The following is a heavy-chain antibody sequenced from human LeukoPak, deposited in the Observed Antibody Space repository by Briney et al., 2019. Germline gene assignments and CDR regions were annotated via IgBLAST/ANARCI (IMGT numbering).Heavy chain of an antibody. J-gene: IGHJ3*02. CDR3: ASGQYCSGSSCNVDTFDI. CDR2: IHRGGST. V-gene: IGHV4-4*09. CDR1: GGSISSYY. Sequence: SETLSLTCTVSGGSISSYYWSWMRPPPGKGMEWIGYIHRGGSTYVHPSLKGRLTISVDTSKNQFSLNLSSVTAADTAVYYCASGQYCSGSSCNVDTFDILGQGTTVTASS. D-gene: IGHD2-15*01.